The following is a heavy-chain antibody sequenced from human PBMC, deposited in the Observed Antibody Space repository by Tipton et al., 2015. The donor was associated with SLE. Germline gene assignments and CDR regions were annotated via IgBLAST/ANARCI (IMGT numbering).Heavy chain of an antibody. V-gene: IGHV4-59*07. CDR3: ARWSSNFATA. Sequence: TLSLTCTVSGGSISPNWWSWIRQPPGKGLEWIGYIYYRGNTNYNPSLKSRVTISVDTSKNQFSLKLSSETAADTAVYYCARWSSNFATAWGQGTLVTVSS. CDR2: IYYRGNT. CDR1: GGSISPNW. D-gene: IGHD4-11*01. J-gene: IGHJ5*02.